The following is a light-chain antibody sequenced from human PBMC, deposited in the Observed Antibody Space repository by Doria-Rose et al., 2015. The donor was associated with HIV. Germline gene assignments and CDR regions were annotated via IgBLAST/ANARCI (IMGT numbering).Light chain of an antibody. V-gene: IGLV7-43*01. Sequence: VTHEPSLTVSPGGTVTLTCASSTGAVTSGYYPNWFQQKPGQPPRTLIYSTSYRHSWTPARFSGSLLGGKAALTLSGVQPEDEAEYYCLLYYGGTQGVFGGGTKLTGL. CDR3: LLYYGGTQGV. CDR2: STS. J-gene: IGLJ3*02. CDR1: TGAVTSGYY.